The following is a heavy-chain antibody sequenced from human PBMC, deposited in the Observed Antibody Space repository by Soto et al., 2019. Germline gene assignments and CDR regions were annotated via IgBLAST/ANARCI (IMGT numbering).Heavy chain of an antibody. CDR2: INAGNGNT. CDR1: GYTFSSYA. V-gene: IGHV1-3*01. D-gene: IGHD6-19*01. Sequence: ASVKVSCKASGYTFSSYAMHWVRQAPGQRLEWMGWINAGNGNTKYSQKFQGRVTITSDTSASTGDIELSTLISEDTAVYYCARGVRYSSGWYLVYWGQGTLVTVSS. J-gene: IGHJ4*02. CDR3: ARGVRYSSGWYLVY.